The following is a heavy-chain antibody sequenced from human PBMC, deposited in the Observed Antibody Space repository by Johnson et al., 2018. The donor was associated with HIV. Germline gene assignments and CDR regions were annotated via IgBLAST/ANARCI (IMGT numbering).Heavy chain of an antibody. CDR3: TSSAFDI. Sequence: VAVISYDGSNKYYAASVKGRFTISRDNSKNTLYLQMNSLRAEDTAVYYCTSSAFDIWGQGTMVTVSS. V-gene: IGHV3-30*01. CDR2: ISYDGSNK. J-gene: IGHJ3*02.